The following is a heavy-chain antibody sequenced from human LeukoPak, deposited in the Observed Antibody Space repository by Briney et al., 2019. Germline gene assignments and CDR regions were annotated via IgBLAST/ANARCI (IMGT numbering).Heavy chain of an antibody. CDR3: ARDYDILTGYTDWFDP. J-gene: IGHJ5*02. CDR2: IYHSGST. CDR1: GGSISSGGYY. V-gene: IGHV4-30-2*01. Sequence: SETLSLTCTVSGGSISSGGYYWSWIRQPPGKGLEWIGYIYHSGSTYYNPSLKSRVTISVDRSKNQFSLKLGSVTAADTAVYYCARDYDILTGYTDWFDPWGQGTLVIVSS. D-gene: IGHD3-9*01.